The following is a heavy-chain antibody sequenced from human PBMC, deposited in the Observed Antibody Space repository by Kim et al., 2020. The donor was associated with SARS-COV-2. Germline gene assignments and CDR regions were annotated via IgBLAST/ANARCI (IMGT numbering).Heavy chain of an antibody. CDR3: ARDVYYVWGSYRSHYFDY. J-gene: IGHJ4*02. Sequence: KSRVTISVDTSKNQFSLKLSSVTAADTAVYYCARDVYYVWGSYRSHYFDYWGQGILVTVSS. V-gene: IGHV4-31*02. D-gene: IGHD3-16*02.